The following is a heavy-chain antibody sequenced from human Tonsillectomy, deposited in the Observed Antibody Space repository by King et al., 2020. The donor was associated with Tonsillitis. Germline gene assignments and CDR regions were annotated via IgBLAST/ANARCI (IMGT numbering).Heavy chain of an antibody. D-gene: IGHD6-25*01. V-gene: IGHV3-11*01. J-gene: IGHJ4*02. CDR3: ARVSAAADH. Sequence: QLVQSGGGLVKPGGSLRLSCAASGFIFSDYYMSWLRQAPGKGLEWVSSISSSGSTIYYADSVRGRFTISRDNANNSLYLQMNSLRAEDTAVYYCARVSAAADHWGQGSLVTVSS. CDR2: ISSSGSTI. CDR1: GFIFSDYY.